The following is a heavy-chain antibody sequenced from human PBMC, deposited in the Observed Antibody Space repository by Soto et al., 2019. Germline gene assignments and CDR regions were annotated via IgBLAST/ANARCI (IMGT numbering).Heavy chain of an antibody. Sequence: QVQLVQSGAEVKKPGASVKVSCKASGYTFTSYGISWVRQAPGQGLEWMGWISAYNGNTNYAQKLQGRVTMTTDASTSTAYMELRSLRSDDTAVYYCASVRSGYYYHDAFDIWGQGTMVTVSS. J-gene: IGHJ3*02. CDR2: ISAYNGNT. CDR3: ASVRSGYYYHDAFDI. V-gene: IGHV1-18*01. D-gene: IGHD3-22*01. CDR1: GYTFTSYG.